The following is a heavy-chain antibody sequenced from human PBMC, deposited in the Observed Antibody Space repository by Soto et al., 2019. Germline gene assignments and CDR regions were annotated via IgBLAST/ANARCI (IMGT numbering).Heavy chain of an antibody. V-gene: IGHV3-66*01. CDR3: ARESVEMATVRFDY. CDR1: GFTVSSNY. J-gene: IGHJ4*02. Sequence: EVQLVESGGGLVQPGGSLRLSCAASGFTVSSNYMSWVRQAPGKGLEWVSVIYSGGSTYYADSVKGRFTISRDNSKNTVYLQMNSLRAEETAVYYCARESVEMATVRFDYWGQGTLVTVSS. CDR2: IYSGGST. D-gene: IGHD4-4*01.